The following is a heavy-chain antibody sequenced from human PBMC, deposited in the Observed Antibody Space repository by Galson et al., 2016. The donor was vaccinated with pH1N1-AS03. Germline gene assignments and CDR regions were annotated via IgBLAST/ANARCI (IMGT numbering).Heavy chain of an antibody. V-gene: IGHV3-64D*06. D-gene: IGHD1-7*01. J-gene: IGHJ4*02. CDR2: ISNNGGST. CDR3: MTSPGLGELRYFDH. CDR1: GLTFSNYP. Sequence: SLRLSCAVSGLTFSNYPIHWVRQAPGKGLEYVSAISNNGGSTFYADSVKGRFTISRDNSKNTLYLQMSSLRAEDTAVYYCMTSPGLGELRYFDHWGQGTLVTVSS.